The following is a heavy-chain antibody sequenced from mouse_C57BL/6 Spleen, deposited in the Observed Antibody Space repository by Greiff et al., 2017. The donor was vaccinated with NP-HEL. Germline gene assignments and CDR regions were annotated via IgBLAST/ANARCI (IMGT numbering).Heavy chain of an antibody. CDR2: INPNYGTT. CDR1: GYSFTDYN. Sequence: EVQLQQSGPALVKPGASVKISCKASGYSFTDYNMNWVKQSNGKSLEWIGVINPNYGTTSYNQKFTGKATLTVDQSASTAYMLLNSLTSEDAAVYYCATSYYSNSAWFAYWGQGTLVTVSA. D-gene: IGHD2-5*01. V-gene: IGHV1-39*01. J-gene: IGHJ3*01. CDR3: ATSYYSNSAWFAY.